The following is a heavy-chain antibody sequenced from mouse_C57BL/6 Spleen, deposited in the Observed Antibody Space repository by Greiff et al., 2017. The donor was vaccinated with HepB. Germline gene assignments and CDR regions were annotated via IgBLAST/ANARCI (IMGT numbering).Heavy chain of an antibody. CDR3: ARGGRLLQPDY. Sequence: VQLQQPGAELVMPGASVKLSCKASGYTFTSYWMHWVKQRPGQGLEWIGEIDPSDSYTNYNQKFKGKSTLTVDKSSSTAYMQLSSLTSEDSAVYYCARGGRLLQPDYWGQGTTLTVSS. CDR2: IDPSDSYT. J-gene: IGHJ2*01. D-gene: IGHD2-3*01. V-gene: IGHV1-69*01. CDR1: GYTFTSYW.